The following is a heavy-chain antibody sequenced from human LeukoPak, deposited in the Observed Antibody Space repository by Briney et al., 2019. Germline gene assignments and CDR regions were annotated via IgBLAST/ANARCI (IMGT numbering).Heavy chain of an antibody. Sequence: SVKVSCKASGGTFSSYAISWVRQAPGQGLEWMGGIIPIFGTANYAQKFQGRVTITADESTSTAYMELSSLRSEDTGVYYCARGTLNYYDSSGYDNWFDPWGQGTLVTVSS. D-gene: IGHD3-22*01. CDR2: IIPIFGTA. J-gene: IGHJ5*02. CDR1: GGTFSSYA. CDR3: ARGTLNYYDSSGYDNWFDP. V-gene: IGHV1-69*13.